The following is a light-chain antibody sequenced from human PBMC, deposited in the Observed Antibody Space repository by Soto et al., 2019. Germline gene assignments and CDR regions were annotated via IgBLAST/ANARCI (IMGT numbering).Light chain of an antibody. CDR3: QQYESFSPYT. CDR1: QGVSSS. Sequence: DIQMTQSPSTLSAFVGDRVTITCRASQGVSSSLAWYQQKPGKAPNLLIYDASTLESGVPSRFSGSGYGTEFTLTINSLQPGDVATYYCQQYESFSPYTFGQGTRLEIK. CDR2: DAS. J-gene: IGKJ2*01. V-gene: IGKV1-5*01.